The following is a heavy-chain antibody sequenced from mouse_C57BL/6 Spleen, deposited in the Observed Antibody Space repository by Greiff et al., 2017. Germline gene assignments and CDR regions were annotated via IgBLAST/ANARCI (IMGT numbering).Heavy chain of an antibody. CDR2: IDPETGGT. CDR1: GYTFTDYE. Sequence: QVQLQQSGAELVRPGASVTLSCKASGYTFTDYEMHWVKQTPVHGLEWIGAIDPETGGTAYNQKSKGKAILTADKSSSTAYMELRSLTSEDSAVYYCTPTMPFAYWGQGTLVTVSA. V-gene: IGHV1-15*01. J-gene: IGHJ3*01. D-gene: IGHD2-10*01. CDR3: TPTMPFAY.